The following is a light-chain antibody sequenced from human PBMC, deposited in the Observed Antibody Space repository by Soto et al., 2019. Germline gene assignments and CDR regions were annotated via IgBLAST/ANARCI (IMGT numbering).Light chain of an antibody. V-gene: IGKV3D-15*01. Sequence: EIVMTQSPATLSVSPGETATLSCRASQSVTKDLVWYQHKPGQAPRLLIYAASTMAAGIPARFSGSGSGTEFTLTISSLQSEDFAVYYCQQHKIWPRTFGRGTKVE. CDR2: AAS. CDR3: QQHKIWPRT. CDR1: QSVTKD. J-gene: IGKJ4*01.